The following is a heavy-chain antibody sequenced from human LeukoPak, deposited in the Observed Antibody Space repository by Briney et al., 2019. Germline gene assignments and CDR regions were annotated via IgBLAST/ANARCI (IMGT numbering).Heavy chain of an antibody. CDR2: ISSASNTI. Sequence: PGESLRLSCAASGFTFSSYSMNWVRQAPGKGREGFSYISSASNTIYYADSVKGRFTISRDNAKNSLYLQMNSLRAEDTAMYYCARDGWFGDYNWFDPWGQGTLVTVSS. V-gene: IGHV3-48*01. CDR3: ARDGWFGDYNWFDP. CDR1: GFTFSSYS. D-gene: IGHD3-10*01. J-gene: IGHJ5*02.